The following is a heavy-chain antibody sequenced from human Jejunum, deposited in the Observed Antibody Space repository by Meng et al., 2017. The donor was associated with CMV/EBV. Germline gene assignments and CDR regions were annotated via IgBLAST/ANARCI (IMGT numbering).Heavy chain of an antibody. V-gene: IGHV2-5*02. CDR3: AHFVGGYYPSRPDY. CDR1: GFSPSTSGEG. D-gene: IGHD1-26*01. J-gene: IGHJ4*02. CDR2: IYRGDDK. Sequence: QCTLNGSGPTLVKPTQTLTLTCSFSGFSPSTSGEGVGWIRKPPGKALGWLALIYRGDDKRYSPSLNSRLTIAKDTSKNEVVLTFTNMGPIDTGTYYCAHFVGGYYPSRPDYWGQGTLVTVSS.